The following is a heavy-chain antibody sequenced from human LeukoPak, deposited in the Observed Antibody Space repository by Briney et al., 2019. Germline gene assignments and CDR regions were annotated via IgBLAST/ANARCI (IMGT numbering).Heavy chain of an antibody. J-gene: IGHJ5*02. Sequence: SVKVSCKASGGTFSSYAISWVRQAPGQGLEWMGRIIPIFGTANYAQKFRGRVTITTDESTSTAYMELSSLRSEDTAVYYCATSTSSGSEAPPFNPWALEPLVTFSS. V-gene: IGHV1-69*05. CDR3: ATSTSSGSEAPPFNP. CDR2: IIPIFGTA. CDR1: GGTFSSYA. D-gene: IGHD2-2*01.